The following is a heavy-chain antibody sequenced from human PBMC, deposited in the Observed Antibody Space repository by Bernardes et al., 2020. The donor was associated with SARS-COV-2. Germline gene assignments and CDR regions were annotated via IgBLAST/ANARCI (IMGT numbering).Heavy chain of an antibody. J-gene: IGHJ4*02. V-gene: IGHV3-7*03. CDR3: ASGLGDY. CDR1: GFTFSKYW. CDR2: INQDGSEK. Sequence: GSLRRSCAASGFTFSKYWLNWVRQAPGKGLEWVGNINQDGSEKYYGDSVKGRFTISRDNAENSLYLQMNSLRAEDTAVYYCASGLGDYWGQGALVTVSS.